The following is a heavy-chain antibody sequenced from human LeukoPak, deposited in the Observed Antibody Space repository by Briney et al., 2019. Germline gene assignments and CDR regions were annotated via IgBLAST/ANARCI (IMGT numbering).Heavy chain of an antibody. CDR3: ARTSGVVEWLSHQQFQGLYYYYGMDV. CDR2: IIPIFGTA. V-gene: IGHV1-69*13. J-gene: IGHJ6*02. Sequence: GASVKVSCKASGDTFSSYAISWVRQAPGQGLEWMGGIIPIFGTANYAQKFQGRVTITADESTSTAYMELSSLRSEDTAVYYCARTSGVVEWLSHQQFQGLYYYYGMDVWGQGTTVTVSS. CDR1: GDTFSSYA. D-gene: IGHD3-3*01.